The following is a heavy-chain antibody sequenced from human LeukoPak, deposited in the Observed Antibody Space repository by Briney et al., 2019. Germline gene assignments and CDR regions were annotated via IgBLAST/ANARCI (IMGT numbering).Heavy chain of an antibody. Sequence: ASVKVSCKASGYTFTSYGISWVRQAPGQGLEWMGWISAYNGNTNYAQKLQGRVTMTTDTSTSTAYMELRSLRSDDTAVYYCARDRLELPGYYYYYMDVWGKGTTVTVSS. V-gene: IGHV1-18*01. CDR2: ISAYNGNT. D-gene: IGHD1-7*01. CDR3: ARDRLELPGYYYYYMDV. CDR1: GYTFTSYG. J-gene: IGHJ6*03.